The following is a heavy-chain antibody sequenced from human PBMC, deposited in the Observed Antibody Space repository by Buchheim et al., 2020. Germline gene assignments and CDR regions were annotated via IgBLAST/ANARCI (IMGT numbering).Heavy chain of an antibody. J-gene: IGHJ6*03. D-gene: IGHD7-27*01. CDR2: INHSGST. CDR1: GFTFSNAW. Sequence: QVQLVESGGGVVKPGGSLRLSCAASGFTFSNAWMSWVRQPPGKGLEWIGEINHSGSTNYNPSLKSRVTISVDTSKNQFSLKLSSVTAADTAVYYCARSVHSGDYYYYYMDVWGKGTT. V-gene: IGHV4-4*02. CDR3: ARSVHSGDYYYYYMDV.